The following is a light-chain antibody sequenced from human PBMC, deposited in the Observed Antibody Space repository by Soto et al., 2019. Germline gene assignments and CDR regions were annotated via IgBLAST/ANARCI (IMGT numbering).Light chain of an antibody. CDR1: QGIGDT. J-gene: IGKJ1*01. CDR2: GAS. V-gene: IGKV3-20*01. Sequence: EVVMTRSXATLSXXPXXXXTLXXRASQGIGDTLAWYQHKPGQTPRLLIHGASTRATGFPARFSGSGSGTDFTLTISRLEPEDFAVYYCQQYGSSPWTFGQGTKVDIK. CDR3: QQYGSSPWT.